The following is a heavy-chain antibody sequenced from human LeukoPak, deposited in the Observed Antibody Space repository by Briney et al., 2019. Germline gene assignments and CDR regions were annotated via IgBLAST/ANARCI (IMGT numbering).Heavy chain of an antibody. CDR2: ITGSGDRT. J-gene: IGHJ4*02. D-gene: IGHD3-16*01. CDR3: VKIGIMRVISSYFDH. CDR1: GFTFSSYA. V-gene: IGHV3-23*01. Sequence: GGSLRLSCAASGFTFSSYALSWVRQAPGKGLEWVSGITGSGDRTEYADPVKGRFTISRDNSKNTLYLQMSSLRDEDTAAYYCVKIGIMRVISSYFDHWGQGTLVTVSS.